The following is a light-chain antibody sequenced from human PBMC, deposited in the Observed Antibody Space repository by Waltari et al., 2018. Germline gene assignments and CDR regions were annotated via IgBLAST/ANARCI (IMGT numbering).Light chain of an antibody. V-gene: IGLV7-46*01. CDR1: TGAVTSGHY. CDR2: DTN. J-gene: IGLJ2*01. CDR3: MLSYSGAWV. Sequence: QAVVTQEPSLTVSPGGTVTLTCGSSTGAVTSGHYPYWFQQKPGQAPRTPIYDTNNKHSWTPARFSGSLLGGKAALTLSGAQPEDEAEYYCMLSYSGAWVFGGGTKVTVL.